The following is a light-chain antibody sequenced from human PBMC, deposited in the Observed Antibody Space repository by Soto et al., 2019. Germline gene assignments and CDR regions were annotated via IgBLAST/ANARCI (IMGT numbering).Light chain of an antibody. V-gene: IGKV3-11*01. CDR3: QQRSNWPYLT. J-gene: IGKJ4*01. Sequence: EIVLTQSPATLSLSPGERATLSCRASQSVSSLLAWYQQKPGQAPRLLIYDASNRATGIPARFRGSGSGTNFTLTIASLEPDDFAVYYCQQRSNWPYLTFGGGTKVDI. CDR1: QSVSSL. CDR2: DAS.